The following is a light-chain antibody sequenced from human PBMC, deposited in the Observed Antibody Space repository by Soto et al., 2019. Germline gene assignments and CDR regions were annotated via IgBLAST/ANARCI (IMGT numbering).Light chain of an antibody. CDR3: QSYDTSLSGLL. V-gene: IGLV1-40*01. CDR1: NFNIGADFD. J-gene: IGLJ2*01. Sequence: QPVLTQPPSVSGAPGQRVTISCTGNNFNIGADFDVHWYRQLPGTAPRLLIYGSNNRPSGVPDRFSGSKSGTSASLAITGLQPDDEADYFCQSYDTSLSGLLFGGGTKLTVL. CDR2: GSN.